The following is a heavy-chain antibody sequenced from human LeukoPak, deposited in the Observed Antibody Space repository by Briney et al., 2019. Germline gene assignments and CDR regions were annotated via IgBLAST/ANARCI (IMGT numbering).Heavy chain of an antibody. D-gene: IGHD7-27*01. CDR1: GFTFSTYL. CDR2: IKEDGSDK. V-gene: IGHV3-7*01. CDR3: ARPYVELGMLWYFDL. J-gene: IGHJ2*01. Sequence: GGSLRLSCAASGFTFSTYLMSWVRQAPGKGLESVAKIKEDGSDKYYVDSVKGRFTISRDNGKNSLYLQMNSLRAEDTAVYYCARPYVELGMLWYFDLWGRGILVTVSS.